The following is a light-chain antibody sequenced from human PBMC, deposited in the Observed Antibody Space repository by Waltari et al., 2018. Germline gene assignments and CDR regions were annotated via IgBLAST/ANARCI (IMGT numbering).Light chain of an antibody. CDR1: SSNIGKNY. V-gene: IGLV1-51*02. CDR2: EDT. J-gene: IGLJ2*01. CDR3: QSFDSRLSDGVV. Sequence: QSVLTQPPSVSAAPGQRVTIPCSGGSSNIGKNYVSWYRQFPGSAPKLLIYEDTERPAGVPGRVSGSKSGTSASLAITGLQAEDEGDYHCQSFDSRLSDGVVFGGGTKVTVL.